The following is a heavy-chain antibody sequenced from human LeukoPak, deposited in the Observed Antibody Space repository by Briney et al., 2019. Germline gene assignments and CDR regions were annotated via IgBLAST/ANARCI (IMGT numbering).Heavy chain of an antibody. CDR2: ISSSSSYI. J-gene: IGHJ3*02. CDR3: ARDLGGYSGYERNDAFDI. CDR1: GFTFSDYY. D-gene: IGHD5-12*01. V-gene: IGHV3-11*06. Sequence: GGSLRLSCAASGFTFSDYYMSWIRQAPGKGLEWVSSISSSSSYIYYADSVKGRFTISRDNAKNSLYLQMNSLRAEDTAVYYCARDLGGYSGYERNDAFDIWGQGTMVTVSS.